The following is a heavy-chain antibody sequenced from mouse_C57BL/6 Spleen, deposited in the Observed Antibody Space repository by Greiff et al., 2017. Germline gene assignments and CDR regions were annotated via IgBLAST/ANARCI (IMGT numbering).Heavy chain of an antibody. CDR1: GYTFTDYY. Sequence: VQLQQSGPELVKPGASVKISCKASGYTFTDYYMNWVKQSHGKSLEWIGDINPNNGGTSYNQKFKGKATLTVDKSSSTAYMELRSLTSEDSAVYYCARRVGYGSSSAWFAYWGQGTLVTVSA. J-gene: IGHJ3*01. CDR2: INPNNGGT. D-gene: IGHD1-1*01. CDR3: ARRVGYGSSSAWFAY. V-gene: IGHV1-26*01.